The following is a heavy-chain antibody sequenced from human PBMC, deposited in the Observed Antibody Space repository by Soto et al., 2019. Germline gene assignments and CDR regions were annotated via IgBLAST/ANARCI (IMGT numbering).Heavy chain of an antibody. CDR2: IYHSGST. D-gene: IGHD1-26*01. CDR1: GVSISSGNC. J-gene: IGHJ6*02. CDR3: ARVSGSYYYGMDV. V-gene: IGHV4-4*02. Sequence: PSETLSLTCAVSGVSISSGNCGSWVRQPPGKGLEWIGEIYHSGSTNYNPSLKSRVTISVDKSKNQFSLKLSSVIAADTAVYYCARVSGSYYYGMDVWGQGTTVT.